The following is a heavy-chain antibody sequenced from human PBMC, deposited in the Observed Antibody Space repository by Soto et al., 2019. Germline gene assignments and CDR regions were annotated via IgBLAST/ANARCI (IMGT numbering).Heavy chain of an antibody. V-gene: IGHV4-59*08. CDR3: ARGGGLYYYYYMDV. CDR1: GGSISSYY. CDR2: IYYSGST. Sequence: SETLSLTCTVSGGSISSYYWSWIRQPPGKGLEWIGYIYYSGSTNYNPSLKSRVTISVDTSKNQFSLKLSSGTAADTAVYYCARGGGLYYYYYMDVWGKGTTVTVSS. J-gene: IGHJ6*03.